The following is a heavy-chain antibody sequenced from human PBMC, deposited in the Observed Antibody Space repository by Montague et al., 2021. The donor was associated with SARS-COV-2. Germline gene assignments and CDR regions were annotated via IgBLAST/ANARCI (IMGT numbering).Heavy chain of an antibody. CDR2: ISHSGSA. Sequence: SETLSLTCAVSGGSFSDYKWTWIRQSPGKGLEWLGQISHSGSANYNPSLKSRATISVDTAKNQFSPKLTSVTVADTAVYYCTRGAPGYWGQGTLVTVSS. J-gene: IGHJ4*02. V-gene: IGHV4-34*01. CDR3: TRGAPGY. CDR1: GGSFSDYK.